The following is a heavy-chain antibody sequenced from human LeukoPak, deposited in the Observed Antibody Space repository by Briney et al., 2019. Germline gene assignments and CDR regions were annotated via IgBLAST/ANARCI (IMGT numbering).Heavy chain of an antibody. J-gene: IGHJ4*02. CDR1: GGSIGSYY. D-gene: IGHD2-15*01. Sequence: PSETLSLTCTVSGGSIGSYYWSWIRQPPGKGLEWIGYIYHTGSTNYNPSLKSRVTISIDTSKNQFSLKLSSVTAADTAVYYCARTYCPGGSCYWNDYWGQGTLVTVSS. CDR3: ARTYCPGGSCYWNDY. V-gene: IGHV4-59*01. CDR2: IYHTGST.